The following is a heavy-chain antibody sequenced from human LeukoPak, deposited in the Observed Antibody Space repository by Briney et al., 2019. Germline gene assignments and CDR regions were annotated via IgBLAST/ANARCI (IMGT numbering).Heavy chain of an antibody. D-gene: IGHD1-14*01. CDR3: ARYRGDYYYYGMDV. CDR1: GYSISSNYF. CDR2: IYYSGST. V-gene: IGHV4-61*01. J-gene: IGHJ6*02. Sequence: PSETLSLTCAVSGYSISSNYFWGWIRQPPGKGLEWIGYIYYSGSTNYNPSLKSRVTISVDTSKNQFSLKLSSVTAADTAVYYCARYRGDYYYYGMDVWGQGTTVTVSS.